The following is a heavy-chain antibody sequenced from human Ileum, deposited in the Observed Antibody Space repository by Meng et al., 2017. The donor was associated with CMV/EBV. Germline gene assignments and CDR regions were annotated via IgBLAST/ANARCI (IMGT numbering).Heavy chain of an antibody. J-gene: IGHJ4*02. CDR1: GGSFSGYY. CDR2: FNHYGST. CDR3: ASGKSNLEY. Sequence: VPLQGWGAGLLNPSETLSLTCAFYGGSFSGYYWSWIRQVPGKGLEWIGEFNHYGSTNYNPSLKSRVTISVDTSKNQFSLNLSSVTAADTAVYYCASGKSNLEYWGQGTLVTVSS. D-gene: IGHD4-11*01. V-gene: IGHV4-34*01.